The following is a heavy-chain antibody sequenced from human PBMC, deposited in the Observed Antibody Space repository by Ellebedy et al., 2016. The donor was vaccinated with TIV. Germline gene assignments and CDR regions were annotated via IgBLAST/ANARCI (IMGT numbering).Heavy chain of an antibody. J-gene: IGHJ4*02. CDR3: AGSNSGYVNY. CDR1: GGSISSYY. V-gene: IGHV4-59*08. Sequence: SETLSLXXTVSGGSISSYYWSWIRQPPGKGLEWIGYIYYSGSTNYNPSLKSRVTISVDTSKNQFSLKLSSVTAADTAVYYCAGSNSGYVNYWGQGTLVTVSS. CDR2: IYYSGST. D-gene: IGHD5-12*01.